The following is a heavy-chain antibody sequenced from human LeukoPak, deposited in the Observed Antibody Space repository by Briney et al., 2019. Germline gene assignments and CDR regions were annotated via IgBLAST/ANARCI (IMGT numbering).Heavy chain of an antibody. Sequence: KTSETLSLTCTVSGGSISSDAYYWSWIRQLPGKGLEWIGYIYYSGITYYNPSLKTRVIISLDTSKNQFSLELTSVTAADTAVYYCASELRGYGENDYWGQGTLVTVSS. V-gene: IGHV4-31*03. CDR2: IYYSGIT. D-gene: IGHD4-17*01. CDR1: GGSISSDAYY. J-gene: IGHJ4*02. CDR3: ASELRGYGENDY.